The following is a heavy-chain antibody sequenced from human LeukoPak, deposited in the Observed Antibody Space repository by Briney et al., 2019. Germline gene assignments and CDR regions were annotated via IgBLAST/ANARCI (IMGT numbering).Heavy chain of an antibody. V-gene: IGHV3-23*01. J-gene: IGHJ4*02. CDR3: AKNPGRGVVVVAATGSGTLYFDY. D-gene: IGHD2-15*01. CDR1: GFTFSSYA. CDR2: ISGSGGST. Sequence: GRSLRLSCAASGFTFSSYAMSWVRQAPGKGLEWVSAISGSGGSTYYADSVKGRFTISRDNSKNTLYLQMNSLRAEDTAVYYCAKNPGRGVVVVAATGSGTLYFDYWGQGTLVTVSS.